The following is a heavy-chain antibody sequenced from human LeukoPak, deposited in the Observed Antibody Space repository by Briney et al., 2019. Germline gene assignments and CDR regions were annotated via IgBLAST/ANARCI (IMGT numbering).Heavy chain of an antibody. J-gene: IGHJ5*02. V-gene: IGHV1-18*01. D-gene: IGHD1-7*01. CDR2: ISAYNGNT. CDR3: ARELELRFLVWSGGMAAAFDP. CDR1: GYTFTSYG. Sequence: ASVKVSCKASGYTFTSYGISWVRQAPGQGLEWMGWISAYNGNTNYAQKLQGRVTMTTDTSTSTAYMELRSLRSDDTAVYYCARELELRFLVWSGGMAAAFDPWGQGTRVTVSS.